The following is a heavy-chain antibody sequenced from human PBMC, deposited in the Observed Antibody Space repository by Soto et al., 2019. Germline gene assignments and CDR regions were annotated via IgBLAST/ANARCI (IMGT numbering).Heavy chain of an antibody. J-gene: IGHJ6*02. CDR1: GGSISSSNW. CDR3: AAYVEGRVLQEPNDSRSLYYGMDV. CDR2: IYHSGST. Sequence: SETLSLTCAVSGGSISSSNWWSWVRQPPGKGLEWIGEIYHSGSTNYNPSLKSRVTISVDKSKNQFSLKLSSVTAADTAVYYCAAYVEGRVLQEPNDSRSLYYGMDVWGQGTTVTVSS. V-gene: IGHV4-4*02. D-gene: IGHD1-1*01.